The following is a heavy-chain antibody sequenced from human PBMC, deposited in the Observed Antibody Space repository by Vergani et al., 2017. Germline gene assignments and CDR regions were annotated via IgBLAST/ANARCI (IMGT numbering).Heavy chain of an antibody. J-gene: IGHJ4*02. CDR2: MYHSGST. CDR3: GRVADFYGLGGWLLEL. V-gene: IGHV4-59*01. Sequence: QVRLQESGPGLVKPSETLSLTCSVSGGSMSGYYWSWIRQPPGKELEWIGYMYHSGSTNYNPSLETRVTISGDTSKNQFSLKLNSVTAADTAVYYCGRVADFYGLGGWLLELWGQGILVTVSS. CDR1: GGSMSGYY. D-gene: IGHD3-10*01.